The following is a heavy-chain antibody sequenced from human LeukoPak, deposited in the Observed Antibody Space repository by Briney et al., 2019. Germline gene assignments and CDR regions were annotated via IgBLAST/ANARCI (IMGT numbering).Heavy chain of an antibody. Sequence: GGSLRLSCAASGFTFSSYSMNWVRQAPGKGLEWVSSISSSSSYIYSADSVNGSLTISTDKAKNSLYLQMHSLRAEDTAIYYCAREGMVATFDYWGQGTLVTVSS. D-gene: IGHD5-12*01. V-gene: IGHV3-21*01. CDR3: AREGMVATFDY. CDR2: ISSSSSYI. CDR1: GFTFSSYS. J-gene: IGHJ4*02.